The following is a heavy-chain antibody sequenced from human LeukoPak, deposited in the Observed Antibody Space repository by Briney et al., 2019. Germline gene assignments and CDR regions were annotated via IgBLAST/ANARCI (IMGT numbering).Heavy chain of an antibody. CDR3: ARRRPFTYYFDS. J-gene: IGHJ4*02. CDR1: GGSISSSTYY. D-gene: IGHD2-21*01. Sequence: SETLSLTCAVSGGSISSSTYYWGWIRQPPGKGLEWIGTIYYTGSTYYNPSLESRVTISADTSKNQFSLKLSSVTAADTAVYHCARRRPFTYYFDSWGQGTLVTVSS. CDR2: IYYTGST. V-gene: IGHV4-39*01.